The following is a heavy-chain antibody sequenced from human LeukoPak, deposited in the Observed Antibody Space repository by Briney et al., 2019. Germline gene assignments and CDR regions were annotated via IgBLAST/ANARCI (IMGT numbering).Heavy chain of an antibody. V-gene: IGHV3-33*06. Sequence: PGGSLRLSCAASGFTFSNYGMHWVRQAPGKGLEWVAVIWYDGSNKYYGDSVKGRFTISRDNSKNTLYLQMNSLRAEDTAVYYCANRRSGWYYYFDYWGQGTLVTVSS. D-gene: IGHD6-19*01. CDR2: IWYDGSNK. J-gene: IGHJ4*02. CDR3: ANRRSGWYYYFDY. CDR1: GFTFSNYG.